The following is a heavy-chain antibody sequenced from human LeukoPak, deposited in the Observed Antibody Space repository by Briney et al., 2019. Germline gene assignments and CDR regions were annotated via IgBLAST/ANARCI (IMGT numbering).Heavy chain of an antibody. CDR1: GYTFTGYY. Sequence: ASVKVSCKASGYTFTGYYMHWVRQAPGQGLEWMGWINPNSGGTNYAQNFQGRVTMTRDTSISTAYMELSSLRSDDTAVYYCARVRGTGWYYFDHWGQGTLVTVSS. V-gene: IGHV1-2*02. J-gene: IGHJ4*02. CDR3: ARVRGTGWYYFDH. D-gene: IGHD2-15*01. CDR2: INPNSGGT.